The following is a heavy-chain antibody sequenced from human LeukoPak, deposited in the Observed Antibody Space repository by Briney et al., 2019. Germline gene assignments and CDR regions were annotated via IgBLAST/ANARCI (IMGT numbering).Heavy chain of an antibody. J-gene: IGHJ6*02. CDR2: IYYSGST. CDR3: ARRLWLDYGMVV. V-gene: IGHV4-31*03. D-gene: IGHD5-18*01. CDR1: GGSISSGGYY. Sequence: SETLSLTCTVSGGSISSGGYYWSWIRQHPGKGLEWIGYIYYSGSTYYNPSLKSRVTISVDTSKNQFSLKLSSVTAADTAVYYCARRLWLDYGMVVWGQGTTVTVSS.